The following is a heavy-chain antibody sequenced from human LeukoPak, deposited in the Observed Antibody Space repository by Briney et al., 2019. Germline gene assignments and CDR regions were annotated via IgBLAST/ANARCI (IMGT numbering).Heavy chain of an antibody. CDR3: XXXXXXXXXXTGYYNVGYFDY. D-gene: IGHD3-9*01. CDR2: IYSGGST. V-gene: IGHV3-53*01. J-gene: IGHJ4*02. Sequence: PGGSLRLSCAASGFTVSSNYMSWVRQAPGKGLEWVSVIYSGGSTYYADSVKGRFTISRDNSKNTLYLQMNSLRAEDTAVYYWXXXXXXXXXXTGYYNVGYFDYWGQGTLVTVSS. CDR1: GFTVSSNY.